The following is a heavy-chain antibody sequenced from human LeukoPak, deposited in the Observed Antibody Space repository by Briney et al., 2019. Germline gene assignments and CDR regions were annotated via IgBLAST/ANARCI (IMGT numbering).Heavy chain of an antibody. Sequence: ASVKVSCKASGYTFTSYGISWVRQAPGQGLEWMGWISAYNGNTNYAQKLQGRVTMTTDTSTSTAYMGLRSLRSDDTAVYYCARMSGITIFGVVNPTLYYYYGMDVWGQGTTVTVSS. CDR1: GYTFTSYG. V-gene: IGHV1-18*01. J-gene: IGHJ6*02. CDR2: ISAYNGNT. D-gene: IGHD3-3*01. CDR3: ARMSGITIFGVVNPTLYYYYGMDV.